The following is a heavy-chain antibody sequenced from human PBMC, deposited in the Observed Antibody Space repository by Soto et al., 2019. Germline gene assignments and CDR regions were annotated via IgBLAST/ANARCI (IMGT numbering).Heavy chain of an antibody. V-gene: IGHV4-31*03. CDR2: IYHNGSP. D-gene: IGHD6-13*01. CDR1: GSSITSANYY. Sequence: QVHLQESGPGLVRPSQTLSLTCSVSGSSITSANYYCTWIRQHPGKGLEWLGYIYHNGSPYYNPSXXGXRAMTVDTSKNQFSLKMTSVTAADTAVYYCARGSSWGTPPADWGQGTHVTVSS. J-gene: IGHJ4*02. CDR3: ARGSSWGTPPAD.